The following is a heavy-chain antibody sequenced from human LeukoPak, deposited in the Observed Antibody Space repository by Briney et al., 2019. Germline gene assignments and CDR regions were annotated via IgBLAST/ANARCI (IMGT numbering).Heavy chain of an antibody. D-gene: IGHD3-3*01. CDR3: ARDLYYDFWSGPRAPYYGMDV. V-gene: IGHV3-21*01. CDR1: GFTFSSYA. CDR2: ISSSSSYI. Sequence: GGSLRLSCAASGFTFSSYAMRWVRQAPGKGLEWVSSISSSSSYIYYADSVKGRFTISRDNAKNSLYLQMNSLRAEDTAVYYCARDLYYDFWSGPRAPYYGMDVWGQGTTVTVSS. J-gene: IGHJ6*02.